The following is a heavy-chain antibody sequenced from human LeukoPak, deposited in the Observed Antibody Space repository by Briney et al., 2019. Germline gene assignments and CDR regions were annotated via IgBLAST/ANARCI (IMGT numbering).Heavy chain of an antibody. CDR2: IIPTFGTA. D-gene: IGHD6-6*01. Sequence: ASVKVSCKASGGTFSSYAISWVRQAPGQGLEWMGGIIPTFGTAKYTQKFQGRVTITTDESTSTAYLELSSLRSEDTAVYYCARHSSSSDAFDIWGQGTMVTVSS. CDR3: ARHSSSSDAFDI. V-gene: IGHV1-69*05. CDR1: GGTFSSYA. J-gene: IGHJ3*02.